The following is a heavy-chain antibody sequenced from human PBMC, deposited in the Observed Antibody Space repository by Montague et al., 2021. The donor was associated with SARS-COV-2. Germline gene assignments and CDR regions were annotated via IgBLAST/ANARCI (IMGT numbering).Heavy chain of an antibody. D-gene: IGHD1-26*01. CDR3: ARKGSGRSDLAY. J-gene: IGHJ4*02. CDR1: GDCIGADNW. CDR2: SCHTGGT. Sequence: SETLSLTCAGDGDCIGADNWCRWERHTPEQEPQWVVESCHTGGTKYKQSLKSRVSMSVDKSWNQFSLRLTSVTAADTAIYYCARKGSGRSDLAYWGQGTLVTVSS. V-gene: IGHV4-4*02.